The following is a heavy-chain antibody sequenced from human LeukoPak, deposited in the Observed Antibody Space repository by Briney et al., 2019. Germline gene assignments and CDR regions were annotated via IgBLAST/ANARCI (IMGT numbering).Heavy chain of an antibody. J-gene: IGHJ6*03. D-gene: IGHD3-22*01. CDR3: ARALDSSGYYYYYYMDV. CDR2: IKQDGSEK. V-gene: IGHV3-7*01. Sequence: GGSLRLSCAASGFTFSSYWMSWVRQAPGKGLEWVANIKQDGSEKYYVDSVKGRFTISRDNAKNSLYLQMNSLRAEDTAVYYCARALDSSGYYYYYYMDVRGKGTTVTVSS. CDR1: GFTFSSYW.